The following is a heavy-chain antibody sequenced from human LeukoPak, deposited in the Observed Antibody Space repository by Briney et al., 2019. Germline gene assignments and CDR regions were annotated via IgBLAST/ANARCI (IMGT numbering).Heavy chain of an antibody. CDR1: GFTFSNYA. Sequence: GGSLRLSCAASGFTFSNYAIYWVRQAPGKGLEWVAVISYDGSNKYYADSVKGRLTISRDNSKNTLYLQMDSLRAEDTAVYYCARAGSSWYQDYFFDYWGQGTLVTVSS. J-gene: IGHJ4*02. CDR3: ARAGSSWYQDYFFDY. CDR2: ISYDGSNK. V-gene: IGHV3-30*04. D-gene: IGHD6-13*01.